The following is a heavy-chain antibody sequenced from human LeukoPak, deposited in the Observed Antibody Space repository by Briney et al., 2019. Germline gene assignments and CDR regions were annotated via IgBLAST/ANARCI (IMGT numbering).Heavy chain of an antibody. J-gene: IGHJ6*03. Sequence: PGGSLRLSCVASGFTFSNYAMSWVRQAPGKGLEWVSAISSSGASTFYADPVKGRFTISRDNSKNTLYLQMNSLRAEDTAVYYCAKPHTTGNNYYYYMDVWGKGTTVTVSS. D-gene: IGHD1-1*01. V-gene: IGHV3-23*01. CDR3: AKPHTTGNNYYYYMDV. CDR2: ISSSGAST. CDR1: GFTFSNYA.